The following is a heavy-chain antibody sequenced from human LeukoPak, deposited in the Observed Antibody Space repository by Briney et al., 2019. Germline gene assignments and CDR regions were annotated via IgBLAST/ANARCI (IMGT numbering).Heavy chain of an antibody. Sequence: GASVKVSCKASGYSFTGYYMHWVRQAPGQGLEWMGRINPNSGGTNYAQKFQGRVTMTRDTSISTAYMELSRLRSDDTAVYYCARDRFSSSWYEVVDAFDIWGQGTMVTVSS. CDR2: INPNSGGT. J-gene: IGHJ3*02. D-gene: IGHD6-13*01. CDR3: ARDRFSSSWYEVVDAFDI. CDR1: GYSFTGYY. V-gene: IGHV1-2*06.